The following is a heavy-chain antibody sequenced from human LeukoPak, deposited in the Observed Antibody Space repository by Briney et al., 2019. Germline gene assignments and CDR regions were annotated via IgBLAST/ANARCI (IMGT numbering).Heavy chain of an antibody. Sequence: GGSLRLSCAASGFSFNMYGMNWVRQAPGKGLEWVSSISSSSSYIYYADSVKGRFTISRDNAKNSLYLQMNSLRAEDTAVYYCARDQGVRSYYYDSSGYYLFDYWGQGTLVTVSS. J-gene: IGHJ4*02. D-gene: IGHD3-22*01. V-gene: IGHV3-21*01. CDR1: GFSFNMYG. CDR3: ARDQGVRSYYYDSSGYYLFDY. CDR2: ISSSSSYI.